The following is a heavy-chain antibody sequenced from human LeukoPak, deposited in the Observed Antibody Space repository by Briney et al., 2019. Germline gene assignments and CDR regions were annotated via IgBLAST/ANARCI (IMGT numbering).Heavy chain of an antibody. V-gene: IGHV1-2*02. Sequence: ASVKVSYKASGYTFTGYYMHWVRQAPGQGLEWMGWINPNSGGTNYAQKFQGRVTMTRDTSISTAYMELSRLRSDDTAVYYCATGISSTGTSGNWFDPWGQGTLVTVSS. J-gene: IGHJ5*02. CDR1: GYTFTGYY. CDR2: INPNSGGT. D-gene: IGHD2-2*01. CDR3: ATGISSTGTSGNWFDP.